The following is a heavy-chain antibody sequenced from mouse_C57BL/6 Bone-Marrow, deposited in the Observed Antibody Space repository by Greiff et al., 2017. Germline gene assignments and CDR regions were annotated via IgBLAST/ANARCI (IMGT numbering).Heavy chain of an antibody. J-gene: IGHJ3*01. CDR1: GFTFSSYA. D-gene: IGHD2-4*01. CDR2: ISSGGDYI. Sequence: DVMLVESGEGLVKPGGSLKLSCAASGFTFSSYAMSWVRQTPEKRLEWVAYISSGGDYIYYADTVKGRVTISRDNARNTLYLQMSSLKSEDTAMYYCTRAYYDYWFAYWGQGTLVTVSA. CDR3: TRAYYDYWFAY. V-gene: IGHV5-9-1*02.